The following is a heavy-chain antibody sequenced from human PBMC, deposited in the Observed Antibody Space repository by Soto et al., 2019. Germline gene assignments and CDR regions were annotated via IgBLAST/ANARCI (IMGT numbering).Heavy chain of an antibody. CDR2: ISGSCGTT. CDR3: AKQRAGCGSGSDTYYFYY. Sequence: EVQLLESGGGLVQPGGSLRISCIGSGFTFSSNAMSWVRQAPGKGLECVSAISGSCGTTYYADSVKGRFAVSRDNSNNTLYLQMSSLRAEDTAVYYCAKQRAGCGSGSDTYYFYYWGQGTLVTVSA. J-gene: IGHJ4*02. D-gene: IGHD3-10*01. CDR1: GFTFSSNA. V-gene: IGHV3-23*01.